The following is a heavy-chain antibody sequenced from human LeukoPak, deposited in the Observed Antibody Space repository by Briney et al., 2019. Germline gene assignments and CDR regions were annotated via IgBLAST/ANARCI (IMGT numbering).Heavy chain of an antibody. CDR3: ATRHYYDSSGYYRNGFDI. D-gene: IGHD3-22*01. V-gene: IGHV1-46*01. J-gene: IGHJ3*02. CDR2: INPSGGST. CDR1: GYTFSNYY. Sequence: ASVKVSCKASGYTFSNYYIHWVRQAPGQGLEWMRIINPSGGSTTYAQKFQGRVTMTRDMSTSTVYMELSRLRSDDTAVYYCATRHYYDSSGYYRNGFDIWGQGTMVTVSS.